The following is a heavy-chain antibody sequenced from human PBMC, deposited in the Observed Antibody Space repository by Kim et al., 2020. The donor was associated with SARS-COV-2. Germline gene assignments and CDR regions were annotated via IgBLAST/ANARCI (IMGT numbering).Heavy chain of an antibody. CDR3: PRVLEDVSGAAY. CDR1: GFTLSHYN. Sequence: GGSLRLSCAASGFTLSHYNMNWVRQAPGKGLEWISYISSGSDAIYYADSVKGRFTISRDNAQNSLYLQMNTLRDEDTALYYCPRVLEDVSGAAYWGQGT. D-gene: IGHD2-15*01. CDR2: ISSGSDAI. J-gene: IGHJ4*02. V-gene: IGHV3-48*02.